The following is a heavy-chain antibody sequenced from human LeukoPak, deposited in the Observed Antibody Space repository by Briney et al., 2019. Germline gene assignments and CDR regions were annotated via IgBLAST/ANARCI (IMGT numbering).Heavy chain of an antibody. CDR2: IYSGGTT. J-gene: IGHJ4*02. Sequence: GGSLRLSCAVSGFTVSSNYMTWVRQAPGKGLEWVSVIYSGGTTYYTDSVKGRFTISRENSRNTVYLQMNSLRAEDTAVYYCAREDGDPYSPFDYWGQGTLVTLSS. V-gene: IGHV3-53*01. CDR1: GFTVSSNY. CDR3: AREDGDPYSPFDY. D-gene: IGHD7-27*01.